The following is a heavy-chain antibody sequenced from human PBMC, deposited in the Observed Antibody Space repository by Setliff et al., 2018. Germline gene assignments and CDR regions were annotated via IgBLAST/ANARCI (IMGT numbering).Heavy chain of an antibody. CDR3: SRLVRFCTRTTCQRLSGDDF. CDR2: ISPYTGNT. CDR1: GYTFINFG. J-gene: IGHJ4*02. D-gene: IGHD2-8*01. Sequence: ASVKVSCKASGYTFINFGISWVRQAPGQGLEWVGWISPYTGNTYYAPRLQDRVTLTADTSTNTAYMELRSLISDDTAVYYYSRLVRFCTRTTCQRLSGDDFWGQGTLVTVSS. V-gene: IGHV1-18*01.